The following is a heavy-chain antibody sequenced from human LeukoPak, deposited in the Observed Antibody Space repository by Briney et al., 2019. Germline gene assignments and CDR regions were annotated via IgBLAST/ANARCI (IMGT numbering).Heavy chain of an antibody. Sequence: PSETLSLTCAVSGYSISSGYYWGWIRQPPGKGRVGIGSIYHSGSTYYNPSLKSRVTISVVTSKNQFSLKLSSVTAADTAVYYCARHGGSGSYVDYWGQGTLVTVSS. V-gene: IGHV4-38-2*01. CDR2: IYHSGST. CDR3: ARHGGSGSYVDY. CDR1: GYSISSGYY. D-gene: IGHD3-10*01. J-gene: IGHJ4*02.